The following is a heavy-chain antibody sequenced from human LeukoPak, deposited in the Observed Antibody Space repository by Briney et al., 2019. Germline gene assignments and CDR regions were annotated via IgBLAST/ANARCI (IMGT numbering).Heavy chain of an antibody. CDR2: IGSDNKP. CDR1: GGSISSYY. V-gene: IGHV3-53*01. D-gene: IGHD3-10*02. J-gene: IGHJ6*02. Sequence: ETLSLTCTVSGGSISSYYWTWIRQPPGKGLEWVSSIGSDNKPHYSESVKGRFAISRDNSKSMLFLQLNSLRAEDTALYYCARDLHYYVAVDVWGQGTTVTVSS. CDR3: ARDLHYYVAVDV.